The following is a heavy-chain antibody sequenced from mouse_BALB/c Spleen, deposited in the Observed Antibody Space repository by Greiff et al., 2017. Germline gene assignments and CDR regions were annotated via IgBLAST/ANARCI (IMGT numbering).Heavy chain of an antibody. J-gene: IGHJ2*01. D-gene: IGHD1-2*01. Sequence: QVQLKQSGPGLVQPSQSLSITCTVSGFSLTSYGVHWVRQSPGKGLEWLGVIWSGGSTDYNAAFISRLSISKDNSTSQVFFKRNSLQANDTAIYYCARNFYGSFDYWGQGTTLTVSS. CDR1: GFSLTSYG. CDR3: ARNFYGSFDY. CDR2: IWSGGST. V-gene: IGHV2-2*02.